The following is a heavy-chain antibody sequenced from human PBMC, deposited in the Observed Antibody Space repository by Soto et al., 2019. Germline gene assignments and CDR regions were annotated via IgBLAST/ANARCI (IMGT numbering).Heavy chain of an antibody. D-gene: IGHD6-13*01. Sequence: VNLYRKASGYTFTSYLSSWRRHTPRQRLEWMGWISAYNGNTNYSQKFQGRVTITRDTSASTAYMELSSLRSEDTAVYYCARDLSPPESSSWQCMDVWGQGTTVTVS. J-gene: IGHJ6*02. CDR3: ARDLSPPESSSWQCMDV. CDR1: GYTFTSYL. CDR2: ISAYNGNT. V-gene: IGHV1-18*01.